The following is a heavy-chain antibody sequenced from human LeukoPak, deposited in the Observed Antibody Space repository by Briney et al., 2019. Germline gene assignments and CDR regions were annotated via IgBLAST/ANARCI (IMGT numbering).Heavy chain of an antibody. CDR2: ISAYNGNT. V-gene: IGHV1-18*01. CDR1: GYTFTSYG. J-gene: IGHJ4*02. D-gene: IGHD3-10*01. CDR3: ARDSVSMVRGVMQPAGVY. Sequence: ASVKVSCKASGYTFTSYGISWVRQAPGQGLEWMGWISAYNGNTNYAQKLQSRVTMTTDTSTSTAYMELRSLRSDDTAVYYCARDSVSMVRGVMQPAGVYWGQGTLVTVSS.